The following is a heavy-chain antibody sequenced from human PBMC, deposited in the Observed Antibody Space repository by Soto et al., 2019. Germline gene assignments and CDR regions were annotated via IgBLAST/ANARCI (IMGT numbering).Heavy chain of an antibody. D-gene: IGHD5-18*01. CDR3: ARDPMWGTAMAPWYFDP. CDR2: ISYDGSNK. V-gene: IGHV3-30-3*01. CDR1: GFTFSSYA. J-gene: IGHJ2*01. Sequence: QVQLVEAGGGVVQPGRSLRLSCAASGFTFSSYAMHWVRQAPGKGLEWVAVISYDGSNKYYADSVKGRFTISRDNSKKTPYLQMNSLRAEDTAVYYCARDPMWGTAMAPWYFDPWGRGTLVTVSS.